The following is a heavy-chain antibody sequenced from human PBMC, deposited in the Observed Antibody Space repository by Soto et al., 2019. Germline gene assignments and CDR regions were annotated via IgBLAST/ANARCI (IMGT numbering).Heavy chain of an antibody. V-gene: IGHV4-39*01. J-gene: IGHJ6*02. Sequence: PSETLSLTCTVSGGSISSSSYYWGWIRQPPGKGLEWIGSIYYSGSTYYKPSLKIRVTISVNTAKNQFSLKLSSVTTTDTAVDYFSRSGGYYFTGHYYYYGMDVWGQWTTVTVSS. CDR1: GGSISSSSYY. D-gene: IGHD3-22*01. CDR3: SRSGGYYFTGHYYYYGMDV. CDR2: IYYSGST.